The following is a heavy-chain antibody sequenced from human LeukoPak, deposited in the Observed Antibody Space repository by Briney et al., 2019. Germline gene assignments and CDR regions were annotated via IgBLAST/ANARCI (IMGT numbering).Heavy chain of an antibody. CDR1: GYTFTSYD. D-gene: IGHD3-9*01. CDR2: MNPSSGST. CDR3: ARGKEVYYAILTGAYYYYYGMDV. J-gene: IGHJ6*02. V-gene: IGHV1-8*01. Sequence: GASVKVSCKASGYTFTSYDINWVRQAPGQGLEWMGLMNPSSGSTGYAQKFQGRVTMTRNTSISTAYMELSSLRSEDTAVYYCARGKEVYYAILTGAYYYYYGMDVWGQGNTVTVSS.